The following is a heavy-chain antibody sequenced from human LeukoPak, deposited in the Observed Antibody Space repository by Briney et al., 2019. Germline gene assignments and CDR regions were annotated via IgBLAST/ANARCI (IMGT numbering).Heavy chain of an antibody. CDR1: GGLISPFY. V-gene: IGHV4-59*01. CDR3: TRGLRGGDYQLLPFGY. J-gene: IGHJ4*02. D-gene: IGHD1-26*01. Sequence: SETLSLTCAVSGGLISPFYWSWIRHSPGKGREYIGYIYYTGSTNYNPSLKSRGTISLDTSNNQFSLILSSVTAADTAVYYCTRGLRGGDYQLLPFGYWGQGTLVTVSS. CDR2: IYYTGST.